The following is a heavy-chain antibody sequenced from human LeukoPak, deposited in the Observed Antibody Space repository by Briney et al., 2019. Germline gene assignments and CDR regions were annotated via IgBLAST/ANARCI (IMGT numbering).Heavy chain of an antibody. V-gene: IGHV4-4*02. CDR1: GGSISNSNW. J-gene: IGHJ4*02. CDR3: ARGAPSDIVATLDY. CDR2: IYHSGST. D-gene: IGHD5-12*01. Sequence: SETLSLTCGLCGGSISNSNWWSWVRPPPGKGLEWIGEIYHSGSTNYNPSLKSRVTISVDKSKNQFYLKLCSGTAADTAVYYCARGAPSDIVATLDYWGQGTLVTVSS.